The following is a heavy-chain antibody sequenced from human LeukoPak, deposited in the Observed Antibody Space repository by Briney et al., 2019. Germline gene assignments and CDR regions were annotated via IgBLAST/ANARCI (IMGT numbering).Heavy chain of an antibody. CDR3: AGGGYSEPFDY. J-gene: IGHJ4*02. D-gene: IGHD4-11*01. Sequence: GGSLRLSCAASRFTFTNYAMTWVRQAPGKGLEWVSAVSAGGHSTYYADSVKGRFTISRDNSKNTLYLQGNSLRAEDTAIYYCAGGGYSEPFDYWGQGTLVTVSS. CDR1: RFTFTNYA. CDR2: VSAGGHST. V-gene: IGHV3-23*01.